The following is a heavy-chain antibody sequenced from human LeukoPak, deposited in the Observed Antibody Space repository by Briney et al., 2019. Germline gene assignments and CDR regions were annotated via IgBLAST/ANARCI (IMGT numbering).Heavy chain of an antibody. J-gene: IGHJ4*02. CDR1: GFTVSSNY. Sequence: PGGSLRLSCAASGFTVSSNYMSWVRQAPGKGLEWVSVIYSGGSTYYADSVKGRFTISRDNSKNTLYLQMNSLRAEDTAVYYCARERYDYGDYVLDYWGQGTLVTVSS. V-gene: IGHV3-66*01. CDR2: IYSGGST. D-gene: IGHD4-17*01. CDR3: ARERYDYGDYVLDY.